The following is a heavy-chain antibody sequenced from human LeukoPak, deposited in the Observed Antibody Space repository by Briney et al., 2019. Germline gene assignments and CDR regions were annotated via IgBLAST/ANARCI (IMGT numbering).Heavy chain of an antibody. CDR3: ARRVVTISDDAFDI. Sequence: GGSLRLSCAASGFTFSDYYISWIRQAPGKGLEWASYISSSSSYTNYADSVKGRFTISRDNAKNSLYLQMNSLRAEDTAVYYCARRVVTISDDAFDIWGQGTMVTVSS. CDR2: ISSSSSYT. V-gene: IGHV3-11*03. J-gene: IGHJ3*02. D-gene: IGHD4-23*01. CDR1: GFTFSDYY.